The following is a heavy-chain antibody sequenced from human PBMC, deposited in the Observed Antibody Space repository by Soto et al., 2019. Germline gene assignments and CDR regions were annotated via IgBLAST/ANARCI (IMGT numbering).Heavy chain of an antibody. D-gene: IGHD2-8*01. CDR2: ISAYNGNT. J-gene: IGHJ6*02. V-gene: IGHV1-18*01. Sequence: QVQLVQSGGEVKKPGASVKVSCKATGYTFRSFGISWVRQAPGQGLEWMGWISAYNGNTNYAQKLQGRVTMTTDTSTSTAYMELRSLTSDDTAVYYCARDRSMYYGMDVWGQGTTVTVSS. CDR3: ARDRSMYYGMDV. CDR1: GYTFRSFG.